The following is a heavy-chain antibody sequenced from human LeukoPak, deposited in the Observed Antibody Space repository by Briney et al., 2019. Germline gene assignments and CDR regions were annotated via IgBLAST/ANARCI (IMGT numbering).Heavy chain of an antibody. Sequence: ASVKVSCKASGYTFTSYDINWVRQATGQGLEWMGWMNPNSGNTGYAQKFQGRVTMTRNTSISTAYMELSSQRSEDTAVYYCARELYYYGSGSNEFDYWGQGTLVTVSS. CDR2: MNPNSGNT. CDR1: GYTFTSYD. J-gene: IGHJ4*02. CDR3: ARELYYYGSGSNEFDY. D-gene: IGHD3-10*01. V-gene: IGHV1-8*01.